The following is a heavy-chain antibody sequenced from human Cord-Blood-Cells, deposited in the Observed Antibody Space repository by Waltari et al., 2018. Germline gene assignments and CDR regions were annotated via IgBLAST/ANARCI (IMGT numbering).Heavy chain of an antibody. D-gene: IGHD6-6*01. Sequence: QVQLQQWGAGLLKPSEPLSLTCAVYGGSFSGYYWSWIRQPPGKGLEWIGEINHSGSTNYNPSLKSRVTISVDTSKNQFSLKLSSVTAADTAVYYCARGASSSRGYFDYWGQGTLVTVSS. CDR3: ARGASSSRGYFDY. CDR1: GGSFSGYY. V-gene: IGHV4-34*01. J-gene: IGHJ4*02. CDR2: INHSGST.